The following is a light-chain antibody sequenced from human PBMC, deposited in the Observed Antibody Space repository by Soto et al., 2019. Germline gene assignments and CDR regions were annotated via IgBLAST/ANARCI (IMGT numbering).Light chain of an antibody. CDR2: TND. CDR3: SSWDDSLNGPT. CDR1: NTNIGINT. Sequence: QSVLTQPPSASGTPGQRVTFSCSGSNTNIGINTVNWYQQPPGTAPKLLIYTNDQRPSGVPDRFSGSKSGTSASLAISGLQSEDEADYYCSSWDDSLNGPTFGGGTKLTVL. J-gene: IGLJ2*01. V-gene: IGLV1-44*01.